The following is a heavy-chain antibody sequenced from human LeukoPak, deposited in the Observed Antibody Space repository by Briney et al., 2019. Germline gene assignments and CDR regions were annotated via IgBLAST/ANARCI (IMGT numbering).Heavy chain of an antibody. J-gene: IGHJ4*02. CDR2: INHSGST. CDR1: GGSFSGYY. CDR3: ASVTIGYSYGFCDY. D-gene: IGHD5-18*01. V-gene: IGHV4-34*01. Sequence: SETLSLTCAVYGGSFSGYYWSWIRQPPGKGREWIGEINHSGSTNYNPSLKSRVTISVDTSKNQFSLKLSSVTAADTAVYYCASVTIGYSYGFCDYWGQGTLVTVSS.